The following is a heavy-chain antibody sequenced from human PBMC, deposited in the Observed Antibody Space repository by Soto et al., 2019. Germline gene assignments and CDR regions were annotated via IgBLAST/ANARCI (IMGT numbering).Heavy chain of an antibody. D-gene: IGHD4-17*01. CDR1: RGALSSYA. J-gene: IGHJ3*02. CDR3: AIAGSREINRGDFDI. Sequence: QVQLVQSGAEVKQPGSSVKVSCKASRGALSSYAITWVRQAPGQGLDWMGRVIPIYGTPNYAQKFQGRLSLTVDASKSTAYLELSGLRSEDTAVYFWAIAGSREINRGDFDIWGQGTMVTVSS. V-gene: IGHV1-69*18. CDR2: VIPIYGTP.